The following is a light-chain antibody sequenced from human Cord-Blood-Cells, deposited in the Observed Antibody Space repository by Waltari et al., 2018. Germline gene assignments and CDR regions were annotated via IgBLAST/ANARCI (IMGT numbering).Light chain of an antibody. CDR2: YQADSDK. CDR3: MIWHCSVWV. J-gene: IGLJ3*02. V-gene: IGLV5-45*01. CDR1: SGSHVGTDR. Sequence: QAVLTQPASLPASPGASARLTCTWRSGSHVGTDRIFLYQQKPGSPPQYLVGYQADSDKEQGAGVPNRFFGANDASADAGILLSSALQCEDVADDSCMIWHCSVWVFGGVTKLTVL.